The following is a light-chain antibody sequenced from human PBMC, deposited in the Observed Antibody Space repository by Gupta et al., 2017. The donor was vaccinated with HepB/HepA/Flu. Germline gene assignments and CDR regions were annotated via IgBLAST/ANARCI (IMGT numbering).Light chain of an antibody. J-gene: IGKJ4*01. CDR1: QTVSTY. Sequence: ATLSLSPGDRATLSCRASQTVSTYLAWYQQKPGQSPRLLIYDISNRATGIPARLSGSGSGTDFTLTISSLEPEDFAVYFCQQRSNWPLTFGGGTXVEIK. CDR3: QQRSNWPLT. CDR2: DIS. V-gene: IGKV3-11*01.